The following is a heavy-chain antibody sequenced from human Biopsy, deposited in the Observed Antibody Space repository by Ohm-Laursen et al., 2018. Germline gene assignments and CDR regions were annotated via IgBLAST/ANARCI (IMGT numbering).Heavy chain of an antibody. CDR2: ISGNSDII. CDR1: GFTFSSYA. CDR3: GRGQTVAPGYYGMDV. D-gene: IGHD4-17*01. V-gene: IGHV3-23*01. Sequence: GSLRLSCTASGFTFSSYAMTWFRQAPGKGLEWVSTISGNSDIIYDTDSVKGRFTISRDNSKNTLYLQMNSPRADATAVYYCGRGQTVAPGYYGMDVWGQGTTVTVSS. J-gene: IGHJ6*02.